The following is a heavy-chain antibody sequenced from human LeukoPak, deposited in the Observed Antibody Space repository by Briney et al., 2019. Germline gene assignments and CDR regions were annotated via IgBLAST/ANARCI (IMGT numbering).Heavy chain of an antibody. D-gene: IGHD2-15*01. CDR2: ISGSGGAT. CDR1: GFTFSSYA. J-gene: IGHJ4*02. V-gene: IGHV3-23*01. CDR3: AKGAYCSGGTCYLTVADC. Sequence: GGSLRLSCAASGFTFSSYAMSWVRQAPGKGLEWVSGISGSGGATYYADSVKGRFTISRDNSKSTLYLRMNSLRAEDTAVYYCAKGAYCSGGTCYLTVADCWGQGTLVTVSS.